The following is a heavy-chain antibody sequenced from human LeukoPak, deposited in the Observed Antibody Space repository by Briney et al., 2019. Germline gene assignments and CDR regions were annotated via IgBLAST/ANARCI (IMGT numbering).Heavy chain of an antibody. V-gene: IGHV4-31*03. J-gene: IGHJ4*02. CDR2: IYYSGST. D-gene: IGHD2-15*01. CDR3: ARVGGTGFYYFDY. CDR1: GGSISSGGYY. Sequence: PSGTLSLTCTVSGGSISSGGYYWSWIRQHPGKGLEWIGYIYYSGSTYYNPSLKSRVTISVDTSKNQFSLKLSSVTAADTAVYYCARVGGTGFYYFDYWGQGTLVTVSS.